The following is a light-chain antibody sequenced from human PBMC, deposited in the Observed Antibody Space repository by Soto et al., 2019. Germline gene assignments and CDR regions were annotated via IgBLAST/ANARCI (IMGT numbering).Light chain of an antibody. Sequence: QSALTQPASVSGSPEQSITISCTGTSSDVGGYNYVFWYHQHPGKAPKLMIYEVTNRPSGVSNRFSGSKSGNTASLTISGLQAEDEADYYCSSYTSRSTLVFGTGTKLTVL. CDR1: SSDVGGYNY. J-gene: IGLJ1*01. CDR3: SSYTSRSTLV. V-gene: IGLV2-14*01. CDR2: EVT.